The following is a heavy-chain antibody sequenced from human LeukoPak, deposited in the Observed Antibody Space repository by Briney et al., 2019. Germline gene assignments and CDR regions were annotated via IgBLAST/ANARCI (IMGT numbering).Heavy chain of an antibody. J-gene: IGHJ3*02. Sequence: SETLSLTCTVSRGSINYFYWSWIRQSPGKGLEWFGYIYNSGSNYNPSLKRRVTISLDTSRNQFSLKLSSVTAADTAVYFCARGGGYCSGGRCFLDAFNIWGQGTMVTVSS. CDR1: RGSINYFY. CDR3: ARGGGYCSGGRCFLDAFNI. D-gene: IGHD2-15*01. CDR2: IYNSGS. V-gene: IGHV4-59*01.